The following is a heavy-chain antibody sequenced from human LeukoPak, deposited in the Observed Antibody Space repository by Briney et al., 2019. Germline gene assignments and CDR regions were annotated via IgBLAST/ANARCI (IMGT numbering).Heavy chain of an antibody. Sequence: SETLSLTCTVSGGSFSRYYCNWIRQPAGKRLEWIGRISTSGSTDYNPSLKSRVTMSIDTSKNQFSLKLSSVTAADTAVYYCARGKEYVYYFDYWGQGTLVTVSS. CDR3: ARGKEYVYYFDY. D-gene: IGHD2-2*01. J-gene: IGHJ4*02. CDR1: GGSFSRYY. CDR2: ISTSGST. V-gene: IGHV4-4*07.